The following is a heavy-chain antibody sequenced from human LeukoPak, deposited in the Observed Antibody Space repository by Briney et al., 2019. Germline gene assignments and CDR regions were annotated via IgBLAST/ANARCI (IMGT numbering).Heavy chain of an antibody. CDR1: GGTFSSYA. Sequence: SVKVSCKASGGTFSSYAISWVRQAPGQGLEWMGGIIPIFGTANYAQKFQGRVTITADESTSTAYMELSSLRSEDTAVYYCARADITIFGVVIGGSYYFDYWGQGALVTVSS. J-gene: IGHJ4*02. CDR3: ARADITIFGVVIGGSYYFDY. V-gene: IGHV1-69*01. D-gene: IGHD3-3*01. CDR2: IIPIFGTA.